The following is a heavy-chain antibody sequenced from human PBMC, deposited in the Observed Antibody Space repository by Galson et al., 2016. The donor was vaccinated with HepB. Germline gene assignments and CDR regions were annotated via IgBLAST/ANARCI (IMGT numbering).Heavy chain of an antibody. V-gene: IGHV3-23*01. CDR2: ISHNGKMT. Sequence: SLRLSCAASGFTFSNFAMSWVRQSPKTGLEWVSSISHNGKMTYDADFVKGRFTIARDNANNTLYLQMNSLRAGDTAVYYCVKDPVVSSGTGLFDSWGQGTLVTVSS. CDR1: GFTFSNFA. J-gene: IGHJ5*01. CDR3: VKDPVVSSGTGLFDS. D-gene: IGHD3/OR15-3a*01.